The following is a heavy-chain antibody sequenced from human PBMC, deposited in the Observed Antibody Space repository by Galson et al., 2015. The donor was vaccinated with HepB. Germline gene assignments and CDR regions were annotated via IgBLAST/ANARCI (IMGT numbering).Heavy chain of an antibody. CDR1: GFTFSSYS. CDR3: ARRISGNYLNFDY. J-gene: IGHJ4*02. Sequence: SLRLSCAASGFTFSSYSMNWVRQGPGKGLEWISHITSGSSTIYYADSVKGRFTISRDNAKNSLYLQMNSLRAEDTAVYYCARRISGNYLNFDYWGQGTLVTVSS. D-gene: IGHD1-26*01. CDR2: ITSGSSTI. V-gene: IGHV3-48*04.